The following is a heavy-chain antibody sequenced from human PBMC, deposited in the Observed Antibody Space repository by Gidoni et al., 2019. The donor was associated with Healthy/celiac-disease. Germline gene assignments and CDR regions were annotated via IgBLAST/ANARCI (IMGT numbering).Heavy chain of an antibody. J-gene: IGHJ4*02. V-gene: IGHV4-34*01. CDR2: INHSGST. CDR1: GGSFSGYY. D-gene: IGHD3-22*01. CDR3: ASGNYDPRNYYFDY. Sequence: QVQLQQWGAGLLKPSETLSLTCAVYGGSFSGYYWSWIRQPPGKGLEWIGEINHSGSTNYNPSLKSRVTISVDTSKNQFSLKLSSVTAAYTAVYYCASGNYDPRNYYFDYWGQGTLVTVSS.